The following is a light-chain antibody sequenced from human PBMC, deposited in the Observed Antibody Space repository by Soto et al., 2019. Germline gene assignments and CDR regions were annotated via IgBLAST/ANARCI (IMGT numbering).Light chain of an antibody. CDR1: QDITNF. CDR2: GAS. J-gene: IGKJ2*01. V-gene: IGKV1-33*01. Sequence: DIQLTQSPSSLSASVGDRVTITCQPSQDITNFLNWYQQKPGKAPRLLIAGASKLETGVPSRFSGSRPRTDYTFTIGSLQPEDIASYYCQHYANLPYTFGQGTKLEIK. CDR3: QHYANLPYT.